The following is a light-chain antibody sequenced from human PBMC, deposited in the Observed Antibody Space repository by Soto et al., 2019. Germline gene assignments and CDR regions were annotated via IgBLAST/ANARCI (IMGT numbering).Light chain of an antibody. J-gene: IGKJ4*01. CDR3: QQYGSSPLT. CDR1: ERVGRN. Sequence: EIVLTQSPATLSLSPGNRVTLSCRANERVGRNLAWYQQRPGQPPGILIYGASSRATGIPDRFSGSGSGTDFTLTISSLESEDFAVYHCQQYGSSPLTFGGGTKVDIK. V-gene: IGKV3-11*01. CDR2: GAS.